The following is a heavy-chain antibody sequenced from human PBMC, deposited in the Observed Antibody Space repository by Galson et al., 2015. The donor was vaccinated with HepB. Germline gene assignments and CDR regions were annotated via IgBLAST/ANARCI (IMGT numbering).Heavy chain of an antibody. Sequence: SLRLSCAASGFTFSSYWMHWVRQSPGKGLVWVSRINTDGSATTYADSVKGRFTISRDNAKNTLYLQMNGLRAEDTSVYYCARAYDYYYAMDVWGQGTTVTVSS. CDR1: GFTFSSYW. V-gene: IGHV3-74*01. CDR3: ARAYDYYYAMDV. CDR2: INTDGSAT. J-gene: IGHJ6*02.